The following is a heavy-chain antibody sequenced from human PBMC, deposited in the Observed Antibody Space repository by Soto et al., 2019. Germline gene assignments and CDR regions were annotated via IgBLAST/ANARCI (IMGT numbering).Heavy chain of an antibody. Sequence: XETLALTCAVYGVSFSGYDWSWIRQPPGKGLEWIGEINHSGSTNYNPSLKSRVTISVDTSKNQFSLKLSSVTAADTAVYYCASSQGSSSYNWFDHWGQGPLVTVSS. J-gene: IGHJ5*02. V-gene: IGHV4-34*01. CDR1: GVSFSGYD. CDR3: ASSQGSSSYNWFDH. CDR2: INHSGST. D-gene: IGHD6-6*01.